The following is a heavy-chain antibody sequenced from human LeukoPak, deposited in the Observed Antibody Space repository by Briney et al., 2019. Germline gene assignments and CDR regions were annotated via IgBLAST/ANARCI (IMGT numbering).Heavy chain of an antibody. CDR1: GGSFSGYH. Sequence: SETLSLTCAVYGGSFSGYHWSWIRQPPGKGLEWIGEINHSGSTNYNPSLKSRVTISVDTSKNQFSLKLSSVTAADTAVYYCAREPGYSSSWYPRRVWFDPWGQGTLVTVSS. CDR2: INHSGST. CDR3: AREPGYSSSWYPRRVWFDP. V-gene: IGHV4-34*01. J-gene: IGHJ5*02. D-gene: IGHD6-13*01.